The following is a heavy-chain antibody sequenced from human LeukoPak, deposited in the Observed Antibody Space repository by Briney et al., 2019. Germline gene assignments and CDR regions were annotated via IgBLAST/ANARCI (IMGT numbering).Heavy chain of an antibody. V-gene: IGHV1-2*02. CDR2: INPNSGGT. Sequence: ASVKVSCKASGYYMHWVRHAPGQGLEWMGWINPNSGGTKYAQKFQGRVTMTRDTSIITAYMELSRLRSDDTAVYYCARGKSATAPDSNWYLDLWGRGTLVTVSS. J-gene: IGHJ2*01. CDR1: GYY. D-gene: IGHD6-13*01. CDR3: ARGKSATAPDSNWYLDL.